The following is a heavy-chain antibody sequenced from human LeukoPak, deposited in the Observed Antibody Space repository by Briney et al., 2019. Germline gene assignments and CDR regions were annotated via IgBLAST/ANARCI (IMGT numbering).Heavy chain of an antibody. CDR1: GGTFSSYA. J-gene: IGHJ6*02. D-gene: IGHD5-18*01. Sequence: ASVKVSCKASGGTFSSYAISWVRQAPGQGLEWMGRIIPIFGIANYAQKFQSRVTITADKSTSTAYMELSSLRSEDTAVYYCASGYRYGGSAYYYYGMDVWGQGTTVTVSS. CDR3: ASGYRYGGSAYYYYGMDV. CDR2: IIPIFGIA. V-gene: IGHV1-69*04.